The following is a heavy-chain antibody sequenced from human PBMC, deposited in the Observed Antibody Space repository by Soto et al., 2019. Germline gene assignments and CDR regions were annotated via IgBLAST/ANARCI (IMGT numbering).Heavy chain of an antibody. CDR2: ISSSSSTI. CDR3: ARGPSMIVAPAGPFDY. J-gene: IGHJ4*02. D-gene: IGHD3-22*01. Sequence: EVQLVESGGGLVQPGGSLRLSCAASGFTFSSYSMNWVRQAPGTGLEWVSYISSSSSTIYYADSVKGRFTISRDNAKNSLYLQMNGLRDEDTAVYYCARGPSMIVAPAGPFDYWGQGTLVTVSS. V-gene: IGHV3-48*02. CDR1: GFTFSSYS.